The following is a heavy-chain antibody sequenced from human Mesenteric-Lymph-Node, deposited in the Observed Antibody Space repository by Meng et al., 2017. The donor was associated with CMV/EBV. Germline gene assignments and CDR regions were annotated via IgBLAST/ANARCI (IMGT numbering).Heavy chain of an antibody. CDR3: AKVEASSSGWYEGYYYGMDV. CDR2: IRYDGSNK. Sequence: GESLKISCAASGFTFSSYGMHWVRQAPGKGLEWVAFIRYDGSNKYYADSVKGRFTISRDNSKNTLYLQMNSLRAEDTAVYYCAKVEASSSGWYEGYYYGMDVWGQGTTVTVSS. CDR1: GFTFSSYG. J-gene: IGHJ6*02. D-gene: IGHD6-19*01. V-gene: IGHV3-30*02.